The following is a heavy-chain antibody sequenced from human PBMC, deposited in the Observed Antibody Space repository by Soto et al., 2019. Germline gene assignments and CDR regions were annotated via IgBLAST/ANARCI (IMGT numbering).Heavy chain of an antibody. Sequence: ASVKVSCKTSGYTFTNYGINWVRQAPGQGLEWMGWISAYNGNTNYAQKLQGRVTMTTDTSTSTAYMELRSLRSDDTAVYYCARVATPPHGDSHKNHRFDPWGQGTTVTVSS. V-gene: IGHV1-18*04. CDR1: GYTFTNYG. CDR3: ARVATPPHGDSHKNHRFDP. CDR2: ISAYNGNT. D-gene: IGHD4-17*01. J-gene: IGHJ6*02.